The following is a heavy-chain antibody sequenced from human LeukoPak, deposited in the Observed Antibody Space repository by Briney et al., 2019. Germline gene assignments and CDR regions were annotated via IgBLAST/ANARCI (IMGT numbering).Heavy chain of an antibody. CDR1: GFTFSNYA. CDR2: ISASGGSI. D-gene: IGHD2-15*01. CDR3: AREGSSSYGMDV. J-gene: IGHJ6*02. V-gene: IGHV3-23*01. Sequence: GGSLRLSCAASGFTFSNYAMSWVRQAPGKGLEWVSAISASGGSIYYTDSVKGRFTISRDNSKNTLYLQMNSLRAEDTAVYYCAREGSSSYGMDVWGQGTTVTVSS.